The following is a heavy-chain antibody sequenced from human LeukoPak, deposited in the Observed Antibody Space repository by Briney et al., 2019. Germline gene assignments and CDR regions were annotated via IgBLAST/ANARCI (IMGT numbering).Heavy chain of an antibody. J-gene: IGHJ4*02. CDR2: ISGSGGST. Sequence: PGGSLRLSCAASGFTFSSYAMSWVRQAPGKGLEWVSAISGSGGSTYYADSVKGRFTISRDNSKNTLYLQMNSLRAEDTAVYYCAKDGGVVTALPYYFDYWGQGTLVTVSS. D-gene: IGHD2-21*02. V-gene: IGHV3-23*01. CDR1: GFTFSSYA. CDR3: AKDGGVVTALPYYFDY.